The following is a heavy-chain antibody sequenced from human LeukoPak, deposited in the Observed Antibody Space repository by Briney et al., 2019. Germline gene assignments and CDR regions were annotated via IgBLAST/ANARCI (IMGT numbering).Heavy chain of an antibody. CDR1: GFTFSNYA. CDR2: ISYDGSNK. V-gene: IGHV3-30*04. Sequence: GGSLRLSCAASGFTFSNYAIHWVRQAPGKGLEWVAVISYDGSNKYYADSVKGRFTISRDNPKNTLYLQMNSPRPEDTAVYYCARSQLGIAAAGAPFDYWGQGTLVTVSS. D-gene: IGHD6-13*01. CDR3: ARSQLGIAAAGAPFDY. J-gene: IGHJ4*02.